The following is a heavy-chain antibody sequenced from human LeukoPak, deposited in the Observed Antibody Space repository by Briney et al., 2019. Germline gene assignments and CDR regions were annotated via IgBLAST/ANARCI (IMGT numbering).Heavy chain of an antibody. V-gene: IGHV1-69*13. Sequence: SVKVSCKASGGTFSNYAISWVRQAPGQGLEWMGGIIPMFGTADYAQKFQGRVTITADESTSTAYMELSSLRAEDTAVYYCARDLIGSPISYSSGAWDYWGQGTLVTVSS. CDR1: GGTFSNYA. D-gene: IGHD3-10*01. J-gene: IGHJ4*02. CDR3: ARDLIGSPISYSSGAWDY. CDR2: IIPMFGTA.